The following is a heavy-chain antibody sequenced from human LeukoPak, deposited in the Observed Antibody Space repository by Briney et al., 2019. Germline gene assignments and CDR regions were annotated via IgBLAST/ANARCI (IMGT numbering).Heavy chain of an antibody. CDR1: GFTFDDYA. J-gene: IGHJ4*02. D-gene: IGHD6-19*01. V-gene: IGHV3-20*04. Sequence: PGGSLRLSCAASGFTFDDYALSWVRQAPGQGLEWVSSINWNAGSTSYADSVRGRFTISRDNARNSLYLQMNTLRADDTAFYYCVRVSTGYYFDSWGQGTLVTVSS. CDR2: INWNAGST. CDR3: VRVSTGYYFDS.